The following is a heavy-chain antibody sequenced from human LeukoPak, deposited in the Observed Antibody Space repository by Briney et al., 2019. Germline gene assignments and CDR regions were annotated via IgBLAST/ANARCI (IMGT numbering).Heavy chain of an antibody. Sequence: GGSLRLSCAASGFTFSNYSMNWVRQAPGKGLEWVSSISRSGSYIYYADSVKGRFTISRDNAKNSLYLQMNSLRAEDTAVYYCARGLHADIVVVPAAPGTHAFDIWGQGTMVTVSS. CDR2: ISRSGSYI. CDR1: GFTFSNYS. D-gene: IGHD2-2*01. CDR3: ARGLHADIVVVPAAPGTHAFDI. J-gene: IGHJ3*02. V-gene: IGHV3-21*01.